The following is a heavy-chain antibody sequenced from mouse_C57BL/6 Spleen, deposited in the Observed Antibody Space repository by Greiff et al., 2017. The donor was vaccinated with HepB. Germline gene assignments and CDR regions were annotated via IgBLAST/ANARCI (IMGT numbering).Heavy chain of an antibody. CDR2: ISYDGSN. CDR3: ARQLRLRDWFAY. CDR1: GYSITSGYY. D-gene: IGHD3-2*02. V-gene: IGHV3-6*01. J-gene: IGHJ3*01. Sequence: EVQLQQSGPGLVKPSQSLSLTCSVTGYSITSGYYWNWIRQFPGNKLEWMGYISYDGSNNYNPSLKNRISITRDTSKNQFFLKLNSVTTEDTATYYCARQLRLRDWFAYWGQGTLVTVSA.